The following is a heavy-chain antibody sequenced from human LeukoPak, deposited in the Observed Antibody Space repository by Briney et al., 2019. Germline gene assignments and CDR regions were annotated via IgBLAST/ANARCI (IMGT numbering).Heavy chain of an antibody. D-gene: IGHD3-10*01. CDR1: GYTFTGYY. CDR2: INPNSGGT. J-gene: IGHJ6*03. Sequence: GASVKVSCTASGYTFTGYYMHWVRQAPGKGLEWMGWINPNSGGTNYAQKVQGRFTITRDTSISTAYMELSRLRPDDTAVYYCARDRGIDYYGSGSYYRHYYYYMDVWGKGTTVTVSS. V-gene: IGHV1-2*02. CDR3: ARDRGIDYYGSGSYYRHYYYYMDV.